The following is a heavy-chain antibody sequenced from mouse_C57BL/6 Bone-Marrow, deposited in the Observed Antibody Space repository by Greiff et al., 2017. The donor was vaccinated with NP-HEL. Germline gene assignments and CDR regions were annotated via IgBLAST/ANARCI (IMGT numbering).Heavy chain of an antibody. Sequence: QVHVKQPGAELVRPGTSVKLSCKASGYTFTSYWMHWVKQRPGQGLEWIGVIDPSDSYTNYNQKFKGKATLTVDTSSSTAYMQLSSLTSEDSAVYYCARSDGYYYAMDYWGQGTSVTVSS. CDR3: ARSDGYYYAMDY. V-gene: IGHV1-59*01. D-gene: IGHD2-3*01. CDR2: IDPSDSYT. J-gene: IGHJ4*01. CDR1: GYTFTSYW.